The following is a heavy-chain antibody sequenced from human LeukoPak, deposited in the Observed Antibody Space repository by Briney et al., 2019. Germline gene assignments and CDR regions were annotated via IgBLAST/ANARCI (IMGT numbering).Heavy chain of an antibody. J-gene: IGHJ3*02. CDR1: GFTFSNDG. CDR3: ARGFRVVVTAPGGAFDI. V-gene: IGHV3-30*03. Sequence: GGSLRLSCAASGFTFSNDGMHWVRQAPGKGLEWVAIISYDGNSKSYADSVKGRFTISRDNSKNTLYLQMNSLRAEDTAVYYCARGFRVVVTAPGGAFDIWGQGTMVTVSS. CDR2: ISYDGNSK. D-gene: IGHD2-21*02.